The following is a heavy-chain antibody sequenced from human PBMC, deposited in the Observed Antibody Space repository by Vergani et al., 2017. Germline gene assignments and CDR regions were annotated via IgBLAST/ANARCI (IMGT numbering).Heavy chain of an antibody. CDR3: ARAEEQLAET. CDR1: GYTFTSYY. J-gene: IGHJ5*02. D-gene: IGHD6-6*01. Sequence: QVQLVQSGAEVKKPGASVKVSCKASGYTFTSYYMHWVRQAPGQGLEWMGIINPSGGSTSYAQKFQGRVTMTRDTSTSTVYMELSRLRSDDTAVYYCARAEEQLAETWGQGTLVTVSS. V-gene: IGHV1-46*01. CDR2: INPSGGST.